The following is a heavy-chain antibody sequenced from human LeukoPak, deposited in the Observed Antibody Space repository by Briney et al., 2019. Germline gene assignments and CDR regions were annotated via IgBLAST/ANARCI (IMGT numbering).Heavy chain of an antibody. D-gene: IGHD3-22*01. CDR3: ARRGSSYDSSGYPHYYFDY. Sequence: GGSLRLSCAASGFTFSSYAMSWVRQAPGKGLEWVSAISGSGGTIYYADSVKGRFTISRDNAKNSLYLQMNSLRAEDTAVYYCARRGSSYDSSGYPHYYFDYWGQGTLVTVSS. CDR2: ISGSGGTI. V-gene: IGHV3-23*01. CDR1: GFTFSSYA. J-gene: IGHJ4*02.